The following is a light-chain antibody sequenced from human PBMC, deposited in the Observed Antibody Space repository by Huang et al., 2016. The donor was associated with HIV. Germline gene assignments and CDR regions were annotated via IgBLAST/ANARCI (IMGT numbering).Light chain of an antibody. V-gene: IGKV3-20*01. Sequence: EIVMTQSPATLSVSPGERATLSCRASQSVSSNLAWYQQKPGQGPRLLIYGASSRATGIPDRFSGSGSGTDFTLTISRLEAEDFAVYYCQQYGSSPLTFGGGTKVEIK. J-gene: IGKJ4*01. CDR2: GAS. CDR3: QQYGSSPLT. CDR1: QSVSSN.